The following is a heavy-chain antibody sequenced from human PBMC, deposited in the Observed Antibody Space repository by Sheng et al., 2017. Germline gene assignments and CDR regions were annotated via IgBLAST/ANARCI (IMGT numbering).Heavy chain of an antibody. Sequence: EVQLVESGGGLVQPGGSLRLSCVASGFTFSNYEMNWVRQAPGKGLEWVSYISSNGNGIYYRDSVRGRFTISRDYSKNSVYLEMNSLRAEDTAIYYCARSGWGGGSFLDYLDYWGQGTLVTVSS. D-gene: IGHD2-15*01. CDR2: ISSNGNGI. CDR1: GFTFSNYE. CDR3: ARSGWGGGSFLDYLDY. J-gene: IGHJ4*02. V-gene: IGHV3-48*03.